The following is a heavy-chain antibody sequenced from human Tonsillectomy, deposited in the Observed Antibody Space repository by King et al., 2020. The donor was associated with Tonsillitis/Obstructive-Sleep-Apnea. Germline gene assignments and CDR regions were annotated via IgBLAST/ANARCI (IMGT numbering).Heavy chain of an antibody. J-gene: IGHJ4*02. CDR1: GGSISRDVYY. Sequence: VQLQESGPGLVKPSHTLSLTCTVSGGSISRDVYYWPWIRQHPGEGLEWIGSIHHSGRAYQNPSLKSRVSMSGDTSKNQFYLKLTSVTAADTAVYHCAAGQGYDRVFDHWGQGTLVTVSS. V-gene: IGHV4-31*03. D-gene: IGHD5-12*01. CDR3: AAGQGYDRVFDH. CDR2: IHHSGRA.